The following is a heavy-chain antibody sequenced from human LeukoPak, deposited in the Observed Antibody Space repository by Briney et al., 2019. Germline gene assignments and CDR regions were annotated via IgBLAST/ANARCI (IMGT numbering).Heavy chain of an antibody. Sequence: SQTLSLTCAISGDSVSSNNDAWNWIRQSPSRGLEWLGRTYYRSKWYNDYAASVKSRITIKPDTSKNQFSLQLNSVTAEDSAVYYCARVGTYYYYGMDVWGQGTTVTVSS. CDR1: GDSVSSNNDA. V-gene: IGHV6-1*01. CDR3: ARVGTYYYYGMDV. J-gene: IGHJ6*02. CDR2: TYYRSKWYN.